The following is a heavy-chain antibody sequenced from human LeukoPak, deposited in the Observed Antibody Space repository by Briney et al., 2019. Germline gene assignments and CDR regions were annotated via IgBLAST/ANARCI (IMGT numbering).Heavy chain of an antibody. CDR3: ARRNHEKWLRSIPFDY. D-gene: IGHD5-12*01. J-gene: IGHJ4*02. V-gene: IGHV4-39*01. CDR2: IYYSGST. Sequence: SETLSLTCTVSGGSISSSSYYWGWIRQPPGKGLEWIGSIYYSGSTYYNPSLKSRVTISVDTSKNQFSLKLSSVTAADTAVYYCARRNHEKWLRSIPFDYWGQGTLVIVSS. CDR1: GGSISSSSYY.